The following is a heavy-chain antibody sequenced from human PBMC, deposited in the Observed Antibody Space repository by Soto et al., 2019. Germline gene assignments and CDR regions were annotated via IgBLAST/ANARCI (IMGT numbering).Heavy chain of an antibody. Sequence: GGSLRLSCAATGFNFNTYAMHWVRQAPGKGLEWVAVISYDGDNKDYADSVQGRFTISRDNSKNTVNLQMNSLRVEDTAVYFCARPAMIWSYFFGSDVWGQGTTVTVSS. CDR3: ARPAMIWSYFFGSDV. D-gene: IGHD5-18*01. V-gene: IGHV3-30-3*01. CDR1: GFNFNTYA. J-gene: IGHJ6*02. CDR2: ISYDGDNK.